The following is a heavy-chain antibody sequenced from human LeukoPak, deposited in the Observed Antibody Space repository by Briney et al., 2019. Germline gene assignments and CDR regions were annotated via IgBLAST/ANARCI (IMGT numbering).Heavy chain of an antibody. CDR1: GGSFSGYY. J-gene: IGHJ4*02. CDR2: INHSGST. V-gene: IGHV4-34*01. Sequence: SETLSLTCAVYGGSFSGYYWSWIRQPPGKGLEWIGEINHSGSTNYNPSLKSRVTISVDTSKNQFSLKLSSVTAADTAVYYCALGELSSKSWGGFDYWGQGTLVTVSS. CDR3: ALGELSSKSWGGFDY. D-gene: IGHD3-16*02.